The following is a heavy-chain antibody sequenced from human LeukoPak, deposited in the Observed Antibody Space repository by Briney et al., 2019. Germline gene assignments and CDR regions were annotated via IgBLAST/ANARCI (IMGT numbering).Heavy chain of an antibody. D-gene: IGHD6-19*01. J-gene: IGHJ5*02. V-gene: IGHV1-69*13. CDR2: IIPIFGTA. CDR3: ARADNSGWYADNWFDP. CDR1: GGTFSSYA. Sequence: SVKVSCKASGGTFSSYAISWVRQAPGQGLEWMGGIIPIFGTANYAQKFQGRVTITADESTSTAYMVLSSLRSEDTAVYYCARADNSGWYADNWFDPWGQGTLVTVSS.